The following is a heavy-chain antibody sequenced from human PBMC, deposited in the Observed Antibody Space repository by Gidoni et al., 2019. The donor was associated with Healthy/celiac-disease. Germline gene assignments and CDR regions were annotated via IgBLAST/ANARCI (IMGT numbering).Heavy chain of an antibody. D-gene: IGHD2-2*01. J-gene: IGHJ4*02. Sequence: QVQLVESGGGVVQPGRSLRLSCAASGFTFSSYAMHWFRQAPGKGLEWVAVISYDGSNKYYADSVKGRFTISRDNSKNTLYLQMNSLRAEDTAVYYCARDPPRYCSSTSCSRGFDYWGQGTLVTVSS. CDR1: GFTFSSYA. CDR3: ARDPPRYCSSTSCSRGFDY. V-gene: IGHV3-30-3*01. CDR2: ISYDGSNK.